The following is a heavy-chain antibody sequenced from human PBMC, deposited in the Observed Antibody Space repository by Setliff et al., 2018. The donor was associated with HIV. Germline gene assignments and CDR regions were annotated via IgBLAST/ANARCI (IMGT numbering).Heavy chain of an antibody. Sequence: SETLSLTCSVSGGSLQGYYWSWIRQPAGKGLQWIGRSYYVGWSKYNPSLTSRVTISVDTSKNHFSLKLTSVTAADTAVYYCAKFFFLGVDAFDIWGQGTMVTVSS. CDR2: SYYVGWS. J-gene: IGHJ3*02. CDR3: AKFFFLGVDAFDI. V-gene: IGHV4-4*07. CDR1: GGSLQGYY. D-gene: IGHD3-3*01.